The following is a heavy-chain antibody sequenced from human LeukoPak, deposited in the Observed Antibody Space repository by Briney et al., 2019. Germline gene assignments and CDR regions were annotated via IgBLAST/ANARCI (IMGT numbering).Heavy chain of an antibody. J-gene: IGHJ4*02. CDR2: IYYSGST. D-gene: IGHD6-13*01. CDR1: GGSISSSSYY. Sequence: PSETLSLTCTVSGGSISSSSYYWGWIRQPPGKGLEWIGSIYYSGSTYYNPSLKSRVTISVDTSKNQFSLKLSSVTAADTAVYYCARLEQLVTGIFDYWGQGTLVTVSS. CDR3: ARLEQLVTGIFDY. V-gene: IGHV4-39*01.